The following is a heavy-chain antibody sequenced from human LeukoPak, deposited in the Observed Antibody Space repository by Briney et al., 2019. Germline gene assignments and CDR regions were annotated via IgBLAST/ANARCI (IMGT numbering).Heavy chain of an antibody. CDR1: GFTFSSYG. D-gene: IGHD3-22*01. V-gene: IGHV3-23*01. J-gene: IGHJ4*02. Sequence: GGSLRLSCAASGFTFSSYGMSWVRQAPGKGLEWVSAISDSGGSTYYADSVKGRFTISRDNSKNTLYLQMNSLRAEDTAVYYCAKSDDSSGQYYFDYWGQGTLVTVSS. CDR3: AKSDDSSGQYYFDY. CDR2: ISDSGGST.